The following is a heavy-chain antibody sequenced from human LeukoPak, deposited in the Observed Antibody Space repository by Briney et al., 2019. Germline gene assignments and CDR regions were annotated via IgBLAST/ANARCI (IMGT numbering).Heavy chain of an antibody. Sequence: RPGGSLRLSCSASGFAFRNFPLHWVRQAPGKGLQYVSAITNNGGGTYYADSVRDRFTISRDNPKNTVYLQMSRLRPEDTAVYYCVKGRTVVVDGLHVWGQGTVVTVSS. D-gene: IGHD2-15*01. V-gene: IGHV3-64D*09. J-gene: IGHJ3*01. CDR3: VKGRTVVVDGLHV. CDR2: ITNNGGGT. CDR1: GFAFRNFP.